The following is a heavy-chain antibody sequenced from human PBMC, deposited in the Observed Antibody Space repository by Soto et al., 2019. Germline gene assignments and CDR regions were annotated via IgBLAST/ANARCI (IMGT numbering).Heavy chain of an antibody. D-gene: IGHD3-22*01. J-gene: IGHJ1*01. CDR3: ARLKKDYYDSSGYYSNGGGYFQH. CDR1: GGSISSSSYY. V-gene: IGHV4-39*01. Sequence: QLQLQESGPGLVQPSETLSLTCTVSGGSISSSSYYWGWIRQPPGKGLEWIGSIYYSGSTYYNPSLKSRVTISEDTSKNQFSLKLSSGTAADTAVYYCARLKKDYYDSSGYYSNGGGYFQHWGQGALVTVSS. CDR2: IYYSGST.